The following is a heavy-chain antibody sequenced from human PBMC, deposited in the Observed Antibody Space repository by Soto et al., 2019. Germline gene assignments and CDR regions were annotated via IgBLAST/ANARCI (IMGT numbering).Heavy chain of an antibody. CDR3: ARHPYSSGYYWESYYYYYGMDV. V-gene: IGHV4-39*01. Sequence: QLQLQESGPGLVKPSETLSLTCTVSGGSISSSSYYWGWIRQPPGKGLEWIGSIYYSGSTYYNPSLKSRVTISVDTSKNQFSLKLSSVTAADTAVYYCARHPYSSGYYWESYYYYYGMDVWGQGTTVTVSS. D-gene: IGHD3-22*01. J-gene: IGHJ6*02. CDR1: GGSISSSSYY. CDR2: IYYSGST.